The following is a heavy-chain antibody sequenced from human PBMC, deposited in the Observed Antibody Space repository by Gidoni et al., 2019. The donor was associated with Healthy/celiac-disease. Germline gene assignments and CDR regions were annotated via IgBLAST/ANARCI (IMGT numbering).Heavy chain of an antibody. CDR1: GGSISSGSYY. Sequence: QVQLQESGPGLVKPSQTLSLTCTVSGGSISSGSYYWSWIRQPAGKGLEWIGRIYTSGSTTYNPSLKSRVTISVDTSKNQFSLKLSSVTAADTAVYYCARENSYGFNRGQRAIDYWGQGTLVTVSS. J-gene: IGHJ4*02. V-gene: IGHV4-61*02. D-gene: IGHD5-18*01. CDR3: ARENSYGFNRGQRAIDY. CDR2: IYTSGST.